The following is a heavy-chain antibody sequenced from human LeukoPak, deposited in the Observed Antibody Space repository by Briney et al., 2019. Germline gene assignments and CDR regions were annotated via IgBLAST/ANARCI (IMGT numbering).Heavy chain of an antibody. D-gene: IGHD3-10*01. CDR3: ARGDYGSGIPIHLDY. J-gene: IGHJ4*02. CDR1: GYTFTSYD. V-gene: IGHV1-8*01. CDR2: MNPNSGNT. Sequence: ASVKVSCKASGYTFTSYDINWVRQATGRGLEWMGWMNPNSGNTGYAQKFQGRVTMTRNTSISTAYMELSSLRSEDTAVYYCARGDYGSGIPIHLDYWGQGTLVTVSS.